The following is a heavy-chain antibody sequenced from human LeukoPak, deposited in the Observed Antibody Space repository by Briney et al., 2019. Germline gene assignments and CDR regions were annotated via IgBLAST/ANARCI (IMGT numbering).Heavy chain of an antibody. D-gene: IGHD1-26*01. J-gene: IGHJ4*02. CDR3: ARGGLYHYSGTSGDY. V-gene: IGHV3-7*01. Sequence: GGSLRLSCAASGFTFSSYWMSWVRQAPGKGLEWVANIKQDGSEKYYVDSVKGRFTISRDNAKNSLYLQMNSLRAEDTAVYYCARGGLYHYSGTSGDYWGQGTLVTVSS. CDR2: IKQDGSEK. CDR1: GFTFSSYW.